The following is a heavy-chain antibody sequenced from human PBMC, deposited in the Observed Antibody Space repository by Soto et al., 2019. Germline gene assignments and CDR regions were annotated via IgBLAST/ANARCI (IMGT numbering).Heavy chain of an antibody. D-gene: IGHD6-13*01. CDR2: ITGDGSGT. CDR3: AKDIAAAGYGMDV. V-gene: IGHV3-74*01. J-gene: IGHJ6*02. Sequence: GGSLRLSCATSGFTFSSYPIHWVRQAPGKGPVWVSRITGDGSGTTYADSVKGRFTVTRDNAKNSLYLQMNSLRAEDTALYYCAKDIAAAGYGMDVWGQGTTVTVPS. CDR1: GFTFSSYP.